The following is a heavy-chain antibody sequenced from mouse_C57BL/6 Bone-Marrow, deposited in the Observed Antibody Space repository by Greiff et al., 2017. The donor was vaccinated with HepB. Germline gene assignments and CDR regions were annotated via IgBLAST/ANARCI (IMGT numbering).Heavy chain of an antibody. V-gene: IGHV1-77*01. Sequence: VQLQQSGAELVKPGASVKISCKASGYTFTDYSINWVKQRPGQGLEWIGKIGPGSGSTYYNEKFKGKATLTADKSSSTAYMQLSSLTSEDSAVYFCARWGITTVEDWYFDVWGRGTTVTVSS. J-gene: IGHJ1*03. D-gene: IGHD1-1*01. CDR3: ARWGITTVEDWYFDV. CDR1: GYTFTDYS. CDR2: IGPGSGST.